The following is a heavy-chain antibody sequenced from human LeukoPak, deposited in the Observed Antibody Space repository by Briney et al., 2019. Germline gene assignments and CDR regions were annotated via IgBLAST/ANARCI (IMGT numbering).Heavy chain of an antibody. CDR2: IYPGDSDT. CDR3: ARRTYCGSDCYSLDY. Sequence: GESLKISGKGSGYSFTTYWSGGVRQMPGKGLGGMGIIYPGDSDTRYSPSSQGQATISADKSISTAYLQWSSLKASDTATYSRARRTYCGSDCYSLDYWGQGTLVTVSS. CDR1: GYSFTTYW. D-gene: IGHD2-21*02. V-gene: IGHV5-51*01. J-gene: IGHJ4*02.